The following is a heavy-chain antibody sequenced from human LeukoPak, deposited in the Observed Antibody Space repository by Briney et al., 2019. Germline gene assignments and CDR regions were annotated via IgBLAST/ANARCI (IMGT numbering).Heavy chain of an antibody. CDR1: GGSISSGDYY. V-gene: IGHV4-30-4*01. CDR2: IYYSGST. J-gene: IGHJ5*02. D-gene: IGHD3-3*01. Sequence: SETLSLTCTVSGGSISSGDYYWSWIRQPPGKGLEWIGCIYYSGSTYYNPSLKSRVTISVDTSKDQFSLKLSSVTAADTAVYYCARAFGYYDFWSGYYFRWFDPWGQGTLVTVSS. CDR3: ARAFGYYDFWSGYYFRWFDP.